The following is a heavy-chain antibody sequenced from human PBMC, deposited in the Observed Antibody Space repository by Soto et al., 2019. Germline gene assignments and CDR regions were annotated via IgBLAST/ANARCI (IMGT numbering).Heavy chain of an antibody. J-gene: IGHJ3*02. V-gene: IGHV4-61*01. CDR3: ARDEYFDWLGAFDI. CDR1: GGSVSSGSYY. D-gene: IGHD3-9*01. CDR2: IYYSGST. Sequence: PSETLSLTCTVSGGSVSSGSYYWSWIRQPPGKGLEWIGYIYYSGSTNYNPSLKSRVTISVDTSKNQFSLKLSSVTAADTAVYYCARDEYFDWLGAFDIWGQGTMFTVSS.